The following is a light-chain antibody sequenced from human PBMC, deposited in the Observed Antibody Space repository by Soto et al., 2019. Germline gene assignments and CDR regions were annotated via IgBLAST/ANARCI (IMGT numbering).Light chain of an antibody. V-gene: IGKV1-33*01. CDR3: QQYDSVFT. CDR1: QTINNY. CDR2: STS. Sequence: DIQMTQSPSSLSASVGDRVTITCRSSQTINNYLNWYLQRPGKAPVLLLYSTSTLQSGAPSRFSGSGSGTDFTFTISSLQAEDIGTYFCQQYDSVFTFGQGTRPEIK. J-gene: IGKJ5*01.